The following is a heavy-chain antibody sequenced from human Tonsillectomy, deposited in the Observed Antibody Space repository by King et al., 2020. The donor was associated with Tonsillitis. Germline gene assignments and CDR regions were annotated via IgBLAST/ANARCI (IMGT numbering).Heavy chain of an antibody. D-gene: IGHD3-10*01. CDR3: AKDVYGSGSYGVLYYYHGMDV. J-gene: IGHJ6*02. CDR1: GFTFSSYG. Sequence: VQLVESGGGVVQPGRSLRLSCAASGFTFSSYGMHWVRQAPGKGLEWVAVISYDGSNKYYADSVKGRFTISRDNSKNTLYLQMNSLRAEDTAVYYCAKDVYGSGSYGVLYYYHGMDVWGQGTTVTVSS. CDR2: ISYDGSNK. V-gene: IGHV3-30*18.